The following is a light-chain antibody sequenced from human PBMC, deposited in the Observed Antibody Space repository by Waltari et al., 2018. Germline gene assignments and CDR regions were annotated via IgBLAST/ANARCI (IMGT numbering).Light chain of an antibody. CDR1: QSISDN. J-gene: IGKJ5*01. Sequence: VMTQSPATLSVSPGERATLSCRASQSISDNLAWYQQKRGQAPRLLIYGASTRATGIPARFTGSGSGIDFTLTISSLQSEDSAVYYCQQYNRWPPITFGQGTRLEI. V-gene: IGKV3-15*01. CDR3: QQYNRWPPIT. CDR2: GAS.